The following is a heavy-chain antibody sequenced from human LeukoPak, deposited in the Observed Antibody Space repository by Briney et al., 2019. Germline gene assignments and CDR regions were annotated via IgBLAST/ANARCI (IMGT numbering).Heavy chain of an antibody. Sequence: GGSLRLSCAASGFTFSSYSMNWVRQAPGRGLEWVSSISSSSSYIYYADSVKGRFTISRDNAKNSLYLQTNSLRAEDTAVYYCARDQPGYDILTGYYLYNWFDPWGQGTLVTVSS. J-gene: IGHJ5*02. V-gene: IGHV3-21*01. CDR1: GFTFSSYS. CDR2: ISSSSSYI. D-gene: IGHD3-9*01. CDR3: ARDQPGYDILTGYYLYNWFDP.